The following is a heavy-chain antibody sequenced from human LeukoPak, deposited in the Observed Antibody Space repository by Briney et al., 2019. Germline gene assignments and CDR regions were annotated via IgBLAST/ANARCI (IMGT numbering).Heavy chain of an antibody. Sequence: GGSLRLSCEGSAFIFSGHWMNWVRQTPGKGLEWVASIKEDGSERQYVDSVKGRFSISRDNTKGSLFLQLNSLRAEDTAVYYCVRGGGAKADYWGQGSLVIVSS. CDR1: AFIFSGHW. J-gene: IGHJ4*02. D-gene: IGHD1-26*01. CDR3: VRGGGAKADY. V-gene: IGHV3-7*03. CDR2: IKEDGSER.